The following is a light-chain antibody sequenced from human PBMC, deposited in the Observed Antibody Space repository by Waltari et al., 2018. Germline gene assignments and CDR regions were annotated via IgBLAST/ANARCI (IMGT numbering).Light chain of an antibody. Sequence: DIVMTQSPDSLAVSLGERAVINCTSSQNLLYGPNKKNYLAWYQQKSGQPPNQIVYWASSRVSGVPDRFSASGSGTDFTLTISSLQAEDVAVYYCHQYYSAPLTFGGGTKVEIK. CDR1: QNLLYGPNKKNY. CDR3: HQYYSAPLT. V-gene: IGKV4-1*01. J-gene: IGKJ4*01. CDR2: WAS.